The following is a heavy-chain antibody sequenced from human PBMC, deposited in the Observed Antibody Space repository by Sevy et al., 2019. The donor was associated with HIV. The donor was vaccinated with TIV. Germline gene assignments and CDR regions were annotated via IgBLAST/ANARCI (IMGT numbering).Heavy chain of an antibody. V-gene: IGHV4-34*01. J-gene: IGHJ4*02. CDR2: INHSGST. D-gene: IGHD6-13*01. CDR1: GGSFSTHY. CDR3: ARGGGMASAVIESRFDS. Sequence: SETLSLTCAVYGGSFSTHYWSWIRQPPGKGLEWIGEINHSGSTNYNPSLNSRVTISVDTSKNQFSLKLTSVTAADTAVYYCARGGGMASAVIESRFDSWGQGTLVTVSS.